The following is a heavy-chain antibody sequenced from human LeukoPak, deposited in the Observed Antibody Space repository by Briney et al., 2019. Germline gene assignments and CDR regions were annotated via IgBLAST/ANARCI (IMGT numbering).Heavy chain of an antibody. CDR3: ARRRQLGWFDP. CDR1: GYTFTGYY. CDR2: INPNSGGT. V-gene: IGHV1-2*06. Sequence: ASVKVSCKASGYTFTGYYMHWVRQAPGQGLEWMGRINPNSGGTNYAQKFQGRVTMTRDTSISTAYMELSRLKSDDTAVYYCARRRQLGWFDPWGQGTLVTVSS. D-gene: IGHD1-1*01. J-gene: IGHJ5*02.